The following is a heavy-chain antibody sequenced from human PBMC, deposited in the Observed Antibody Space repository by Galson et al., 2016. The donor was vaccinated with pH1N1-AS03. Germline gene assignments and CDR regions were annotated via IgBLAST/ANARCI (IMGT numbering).Heavy chain of an antibody. CDR2: INSKNGDT. CDR3: ATPQSLKVGATSAFDL. CDR1: GYTFSAYY. J-gene: IGHJ2*01. D-gene: IGHD1-26*01. Sequence: SVKVSCKASGYTFSAYYMHWVRQAPGQGLEWLGRINSKNGDTDYAPKFRDRLTMTRDTSITTASLELRSLTSGDTALYYCATPQSLKVGATSAFDLWGRGTLVTVTS. V-gene: IGHV1-2*06.